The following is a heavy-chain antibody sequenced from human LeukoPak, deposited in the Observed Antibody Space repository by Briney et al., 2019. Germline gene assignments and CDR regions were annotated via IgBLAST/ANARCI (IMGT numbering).Heavy chain of an antibody. Sequence: GGSLRLSCAASGFTFSTYAMHWVRQTPGKGLEYVSAISTNGGGTYYANSVKGRFTISRDNSKDTLYLQMGSLRAEDTAVYYCVKDKYPVVVAATLDYWGQGILVTVSS. CDR3: VKDKYPVVVAATLDY. V-gene: IGHV3-64*01. D-gene: IGHD2-15*01. CDR2: ISTNGGGT. CDR1: GFTFSTYA. J-gene: IGHJ4*02.